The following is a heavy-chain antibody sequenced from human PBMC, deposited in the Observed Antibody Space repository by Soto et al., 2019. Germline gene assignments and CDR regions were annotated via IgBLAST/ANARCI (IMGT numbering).Heavy chain of an antibody. D-gene: IGHD6-19*01. CDR2: ISGSGGST. V-gene: IGHV3-23*01. Sequence: GGSLRLSCAASGFTFSSYAMSWVRQAPGKGLEWVSAISGSGGSTYYADSVKGRFTISRDNSKNTLYLQMNSLRAEDTAVYYCAKPQYQGKEQWLVRVRVYYFDYWGQGTLVTVSS. CDR3: AKPQYQGKEQWLVRVRVYYFDY. J-gene: IGHJ4*02. CDR1: GFTFSSYA.